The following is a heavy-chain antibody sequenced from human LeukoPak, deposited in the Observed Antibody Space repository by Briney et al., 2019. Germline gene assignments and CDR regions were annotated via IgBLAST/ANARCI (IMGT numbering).Heavy chain of an antibody. D-gene: IGHD6-13*01. CDR3: ARPSIAGPEYFDY. CDR2: IIPIFGTA. Sequence: GASVKVSCKASGYTFTGYYMHWVRQAPGQGLEWMGGIIPIFGTANYAQKFQGRVTITADESTSTAYMELSSLRSEDTAVYYCARPSIAGPEYFDYWGQGTLVTVSS. CDR1: GYTFTGYY. V-gene: IGHV1-69*13. J-gene: IGHJ4*02.